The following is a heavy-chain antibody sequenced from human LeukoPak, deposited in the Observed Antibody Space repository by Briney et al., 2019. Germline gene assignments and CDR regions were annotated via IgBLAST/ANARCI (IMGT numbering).Heavy chain of an antibody. CDR2: INPSGGST. CDR1: RYSLTNYY. D-gene: IGHD5-12*01. V-gene: IGHV1-46*01. J-gene: IGHJ4*02. Sequence: ASVKVSCKAFRYSLTNYYAHWVRQAPGQGLEWMGEINPSGGSTSYAQKFQGRITVTRDTYTNTVYMDLSSLRSEDTATYYCARGAPTTRIGAGRFDYWGQGSLLTVAS. CDR3: ARGAPTTRIGAGRFDY.